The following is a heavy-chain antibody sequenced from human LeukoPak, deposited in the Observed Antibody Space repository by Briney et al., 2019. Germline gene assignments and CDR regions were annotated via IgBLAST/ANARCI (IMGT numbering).Heavy chain of an antibody. V-gene: IGHV3-21*01. J-gene: IGHJ3*02. Sequence: GGSLRLSCAASGFTFSSYSMNWVRQAPGKGLEWVSSISSSSSYIYYADSVKGRFTISRDYAKNSLYMQMESLRDEDTAIYYCARDTLEYSNSPDALDIWGQGTMVTVSS. CDR1: GFTFSSYS. CDR2: ISSSSSYI. CDR3: ARDTLEYSNSPDALDI. D-gene: IGHD4-23*01.